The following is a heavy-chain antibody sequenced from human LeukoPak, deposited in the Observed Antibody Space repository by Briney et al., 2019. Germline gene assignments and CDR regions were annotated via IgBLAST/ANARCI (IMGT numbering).Heavy chain of an antibody. V-gene: IGHV3-33*01. CDR2: IWYDGTNK. J-gene: IGHJ4*02. Sequence: GGSLRLSCAASGFDFSTYGFHWVRQAPGKGLEWVALIWYDGTNKYYGDSVKGRFTISRDNSKNTLYLQMNSLRAEDTAVYYCARDLGTTMVRGFDYWGLGTLVTVSS. CDR3: ARDLGTTMVRGFDY. CDR1: GFDFSTYG. D-gene: IGHD3-10*01.